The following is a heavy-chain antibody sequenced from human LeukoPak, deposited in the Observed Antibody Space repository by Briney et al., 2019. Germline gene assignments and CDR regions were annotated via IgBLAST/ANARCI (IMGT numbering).Heavy chain of an antibody. Sequence: GGSLRLSCAASGFTFSSYAMSWVRQAPGKGLEWVSAISGSGGSTYYADSVKGRFTISRDNSKNTLYLQMNSLSAEDTAIYFCAKKGVAGGAPYCFDYWGQGTLVTVSS. CDR2: ISGSGGST. J-gene: IGHJ4*02. CDR1: GFTFSSYA. V-gene: IGHV3-23*01. CDR3: AKKGVAGGAPYCFDY. D-gene: IGHD3-16*01.